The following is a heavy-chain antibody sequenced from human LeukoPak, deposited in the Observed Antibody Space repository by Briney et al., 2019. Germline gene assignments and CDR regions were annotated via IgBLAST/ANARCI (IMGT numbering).Heavy chain of an antibody. CDR1: GYSFTSYY. V-gene: IGHV1-46*01. CDR3: TIFGESHFDY. Sequence: ASVKVSCKASGYSFTSYYVHWVRQAHGQGLEWMGIINPGNGDTVYAQKFQGRVTMTRDTSTSTVYMELNSLTSDNTAVYYCTIFGESHFDYWGQGTLVTVSS. CDR2: INPGNGDT. D-gene: IGHD3-10*01. J-gene: IGHJ4*02.